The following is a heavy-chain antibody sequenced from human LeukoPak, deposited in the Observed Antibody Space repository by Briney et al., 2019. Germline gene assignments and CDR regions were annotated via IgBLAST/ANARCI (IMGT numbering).Heavy chain of an antibody. CDR2: INGDGSST. J-gene: IGHJ4*02. Sequence: GSLRLSCAASGFTLSSYWMHWVRQAPGKGLVWVSRINGDGSSTPYANSVKGRFTISRDNAKNTLYLQMHSLRADDTAVYYCARGSTSGWPDYFDYWGQGSVVTVSS. V-gene: IGHV3-74*01. D-gene: IGHD6-19*01. CDR1: GFTLSSYW. CDR3: ARGSTSGWPDYFDY.